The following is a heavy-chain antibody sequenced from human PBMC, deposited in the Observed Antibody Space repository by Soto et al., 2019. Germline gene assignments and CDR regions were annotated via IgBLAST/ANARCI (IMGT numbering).Heavy chain of an antibody. D-gene: IGHD6-19*01. V-gene: IGHV1-69*13. J-gene: IGHJ6*02. CDR1: GGTFSSYA. CDR3: ARGKNEGSGWPYYYYGMDV. CDR2: IIPIFGTA. Sequence: SVKVSCKASGGTFSSYAISWVRQAPGQGLEWMGGIIPIFGTANYAQKFQGRVTITADESTSTAYMELSSLRSEDTAVYYCARGKNEGSGWPYYYYGMDVWGQGTTVTVSS.